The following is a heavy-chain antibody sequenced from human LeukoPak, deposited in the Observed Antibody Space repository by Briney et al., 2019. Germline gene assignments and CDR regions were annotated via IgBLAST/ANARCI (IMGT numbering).Heavy chain of an antibody. J-gene: IGHJ5*02. CDR2: IIPILGIA. CDR3: AREYLKQITMIRFDP. Sequence: SVNVSCKASRYTFTDYYMHWVRPARGQGLAWMGRIIPILGIANYAQKFQGRVTITADKSTSTAYMELSSLRSEDTAVYYCAREYLKQITMIRFDPWGQGTLVTVSS. V-gene: IGHV1-69*10. D-gene: IGHD3-22*01. CDR1: RYTFTDYY.